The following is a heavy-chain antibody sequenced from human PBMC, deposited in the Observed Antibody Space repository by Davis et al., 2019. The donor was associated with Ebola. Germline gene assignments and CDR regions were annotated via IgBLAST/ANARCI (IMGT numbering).Heavy chain of an antibody. CDR1: GFTFSSYW. D-gene: IGHD3-9*01. J-gene: IGHJ4*02. CDR3: AGSEGKTGYYLRYYFHY. V-gene: IGHV4-59*01. CDR2: IYYSGST. Sequence: ESLKISCAASGFTFSSYWMSWVRQAPGKGLEWIGYIYYSGSTNYNPSLKSRVSISVDTSRNQFSLKLSSVTAADTAVYYCAGSEGKTGYYLRYYFHYWGQGTLVTVSS.